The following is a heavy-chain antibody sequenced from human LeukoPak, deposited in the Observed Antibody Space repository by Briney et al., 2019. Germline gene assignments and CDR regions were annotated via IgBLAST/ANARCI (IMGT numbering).Heavy chain of an antibody. J-gene: IGHJ3*02. Sequence: SVKVSCKASGGTFSSYAISWVRQAPGQGLEWMGRIIPILGIANYAQKFQGRVTITADKSTSTAYMELSSLRSDDTAVYYCALIAAAGTKGDIWGQGTMVTVSS. CDR1: GGTFSSYA. D-gene: IGHD6-13*01. CDR2: IIPILGIA. V-gene: IGHV1-69*04. CDR3: ALIAAAGTKGDI.